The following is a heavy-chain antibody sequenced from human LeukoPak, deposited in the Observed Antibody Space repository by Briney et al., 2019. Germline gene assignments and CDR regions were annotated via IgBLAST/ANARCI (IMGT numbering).Heavy chain of an antibody. J-gene: IGHJ4*02. Sequence: GGSLRLSCAASGFTFSSHGMSWVRQAPGKGLEWVSGIVGGAGGTYYADSVKGRSTISRDNSKNTLYVQMNSLRAEDTAVYYCARGSYSSSWKTFDYWGQGTLVTVSS. CDR1: GFTFSSHG. V-gene: IGHV3-23*01. CDR2: IVGGAGGT. D-gene: IGHD6-13*01. CDR3: ARGSYSSSWKTFDY.